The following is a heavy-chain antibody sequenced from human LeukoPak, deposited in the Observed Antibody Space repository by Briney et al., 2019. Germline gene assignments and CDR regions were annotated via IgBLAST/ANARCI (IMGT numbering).Heavy chain of an antibody. CDR1: GYSFTSYL. CDR3: ARIVVPAANPDY. V-gene: IGHV5-51*01. CDR2: IYPGESDT. J-gene: IGHJ4*02. Sequence: GESLKISCKGSGYSFTSYLIGLVRQMPGKGLELMGIIYPGESDTRYSPSFQSQVTISADKSISTAYLQWSSLKASDTAMYYCARIVVPAANPDYWGQGTMVTVSS. D-gene: IGHD2-2*01.